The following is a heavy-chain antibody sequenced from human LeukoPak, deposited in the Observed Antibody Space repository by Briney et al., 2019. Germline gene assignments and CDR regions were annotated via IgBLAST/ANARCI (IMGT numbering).Heavy chain of an antibody. CDR1: GFTFSSYS. CDR2: ISSSSSYI. Sequence: GRSLRLSCAASGFTFSSYSMNWVRQAPGKGLEWVSSISSSSSYIYYADSVKGRFTISRDNAKNSLYLQMNSLRAEDTAVYYCARGRQPRTLLDYWGQGTLVTVSS. V-gene: IGHV3-21*01. D-gene: IGHD1-14*01. CDR3: ARGRQPRTLLDY. J-gene: IGHJ4*02.